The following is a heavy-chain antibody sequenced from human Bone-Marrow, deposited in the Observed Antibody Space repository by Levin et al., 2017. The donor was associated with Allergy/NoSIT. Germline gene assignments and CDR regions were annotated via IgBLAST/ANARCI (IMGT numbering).Heavy chain of an antibody. J-gene: IGHJ5*02. CDR3: AREGVDVNIHWFDP. V-gene: IGHV1-69*04. CDR2: IIPMFGIV. D-gene: IGHD5-12*01. Sequence: ASVKVSCKASGGSFGYYSITWVRQAPGQGLEWMGRIIPMFGIVNYAQKFQGRVTITADKSTTTGYMELSGLRSEDTAVYHWAREGVDVNIHWFDPWGQGTPVTVSS. CDR1: GGSFGYYS.